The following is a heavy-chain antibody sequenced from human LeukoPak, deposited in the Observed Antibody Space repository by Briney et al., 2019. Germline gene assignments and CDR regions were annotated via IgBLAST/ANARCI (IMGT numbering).Heavy chain of an antibody. CDR3: ALIGDHAWFDP. D-gene: IGHD3-10*01. Sequence: AASVKVSCKASGYTFTGYCIHWVRQAPGQGLEWMGWINPNSGGTNYAQEFQGRVTMTRDTSITTAYMELSTLRSDDTAVYYCALIGDHAWFDPWGQGTLVTVSS. J-gene: IGHJ5*02. CDR2: INPNSGGT. V-gene: IGHV1-2*02. CDR1: GYTFTGYC.